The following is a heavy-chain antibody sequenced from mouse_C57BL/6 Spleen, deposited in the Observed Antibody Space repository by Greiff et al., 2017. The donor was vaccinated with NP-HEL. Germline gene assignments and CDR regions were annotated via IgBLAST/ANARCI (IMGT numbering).Heavy chain of an antibody. CDR2: IDPNSGGT. Sequence: QVQLQQSGAELVKPGASVKLSCKASGYIFTSYWMHWVKQRPGRGLEWIGRIDPNSGGTKYNEKFKSKATLTVDKPSSTAYMQLSRLTSEDSAVYYGARKDDYGVFAYWGQGALVTVSA. CDR3: ARKDDYGVFAY. J-gene: IGHJ3*01. D-gene: IGHD2-4*01. CDR1: GYIFTSYW. V-gene: IGHV1-72*01.